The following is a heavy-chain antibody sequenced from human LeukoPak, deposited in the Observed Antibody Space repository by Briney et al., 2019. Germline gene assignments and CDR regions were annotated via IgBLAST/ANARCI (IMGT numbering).Heavy chain of an antibody. V-gene: IGHV4-39*01. D-gene: IGHD3-22*01. CDR2: IYYSGST. CDR3: ARPGYYYDSSGYYYRDY. J-gene: IGHJ4*02. CDR1: GGSISSSSYY. Sequence: SETLSLTCTVSGGSISSSSYYWGWIRQPPGKGLEWIGSIYYSGSTYYNPSLKSRVTISVDTSKNQFSLKLSSVTAADTAVYYCARPGYYYDSSGYYYRDYWRQGTLVTVSS.